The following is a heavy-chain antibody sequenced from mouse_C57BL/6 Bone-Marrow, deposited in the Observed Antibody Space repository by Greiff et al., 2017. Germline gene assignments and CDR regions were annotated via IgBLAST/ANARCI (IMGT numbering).Heavy chain of an antibody. CDR2: INPNNGGT. CDR1: GYTFTDYY. V-gene: IGHV1-26*01. J-gene: IGHJ4*01. Sequence: VQLKQSGPELVKPGASVKISCKASGYTFTDYYMNWVKQSPGKSLEWIGDINPNNGGTSYNQKFKGKATLTVDKSSSTAYMELRSLTSEDSAVYYCARDVYYDPLYAMNYWCQGTSATVS. CDR3: ARDVYYDPLYAMNY. D-gene: IGHD2-4*01.